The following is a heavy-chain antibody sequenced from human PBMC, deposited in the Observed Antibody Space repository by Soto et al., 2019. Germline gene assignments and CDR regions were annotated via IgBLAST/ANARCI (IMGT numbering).Heavy chain of an antibody. Sequence: QVQLVESGGGVVQPGMSLRLSCAASGFTFSNNALDWVRQAPGKGLEWVAVISYDGSNKYIAESVKGRFTISRDNSKNTLFLQMNSLRAEDTSVYYCARETTTSAFSAMDVWGQGTTVTVSS. V-gene: IGHV3-30-3*01. CDR3: ARETTTSAFSAMDV. D-gene: IGHD1-1*01. J-gene: IGHJ6*02. CDR2: ISYDGSNK. CDR1: GFTFSNNA.